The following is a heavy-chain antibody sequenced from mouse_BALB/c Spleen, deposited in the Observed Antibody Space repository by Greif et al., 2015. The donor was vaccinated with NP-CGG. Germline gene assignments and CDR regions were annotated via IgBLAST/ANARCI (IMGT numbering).Heavy chain of an antibody. Sequence: EVQLQQSGAELVKPGASVKLSCTASGFNIKDTYMHWVKQRPEQGLEWIGRIDPANGNTKYDPKFQGKATITADTSSNTAYLQLSSLTSEDTSVYYCARDGKIYAMDYWGQGTSVTVSS. J-gene: IGHJ4*01. V-gene: IGHV14-3*02. CDR1: GFNIKDTY. CDR3: ARDGKIYAMDY. D-gene: IGHD2-1*01. CDR2: IDPANGNT.